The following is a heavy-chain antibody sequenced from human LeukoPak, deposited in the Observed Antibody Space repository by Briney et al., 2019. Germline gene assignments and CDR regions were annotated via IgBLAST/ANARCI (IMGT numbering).Heavy chain of an antibody. Sequence: GGSLRLSCAASGFTFSDYFMNWVRQAPGKGLEWVSYISSSGSTIYYADSVKGRFTISRDNAKNSLYLQMNSLRAGDTAVYYCARGGNYYDSSGSLPFDYWGQGTLVTVSS. J-gene: IGHJ4*02. D-gene: IGHD3-22*01. CDR2: ISSSGSTI. CDR1: GFTFSDYF. CDR3: ARGGNYYDSSGSLPFDY. V-gene: IGHV3-11*04.